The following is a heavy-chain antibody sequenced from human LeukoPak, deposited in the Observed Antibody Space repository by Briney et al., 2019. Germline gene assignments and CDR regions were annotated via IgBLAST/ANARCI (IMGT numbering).Heavy chain of an antibody. V-gene: IGHV3-23*01. J-gene: IGHJ4*02. Sequence: GGSLKLSCAASGFTFSSYAMSWVRQAPGKGLEWVSAISGSGGSTYYADSVKGRFTISRDNSKNTLYLQMNSLRAEDTAVYYCAKHRSTFGGVIVADYWGQGTLVTVSS. CDR2: ISGSGGST. D-gene: IGHD3-16*02. CDR1: GFTFSSYA. CDR3: AKHRSTFGGVIVADY.